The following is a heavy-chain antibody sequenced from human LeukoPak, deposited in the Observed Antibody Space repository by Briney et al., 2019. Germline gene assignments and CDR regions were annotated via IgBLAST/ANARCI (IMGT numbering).Heavy chain of an antibody. CDR2: ISGSGGST. J-gene: IGHJ4*02. Sequence: GGSLRLSCAASGFTFSSYSMNWVRQAPGKGLEWVSAISGSGGSTYYADSVKGRFTISRDNSKNTVYLQMNSLRAEDTAVYYCAKLGNSYGSGSYYNYFDYWGQGTWSPSPQ. CDR1: GFTFSSYS. D-gene: IGHD3-10*01. CDR3: AKLGNSYGSGSYYNYFDY. V-gene: IGHV3-23*01.